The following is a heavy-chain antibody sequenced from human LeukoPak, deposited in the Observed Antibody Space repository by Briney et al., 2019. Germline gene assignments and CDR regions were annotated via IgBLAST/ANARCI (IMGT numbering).Heavy chain of an antibody. CDR2: VTYTGS. CDR1: GTSISSYY. Sequence: SETRSLTCTVSGTSISSYYWSWLRQPPGKGPEWIGYVTYTGSKYNPSLKSRVTISTDRSKKEVSLRLSSVTAADTAMYFCARHVDTALIGAFHIWGQGTMVTVS. CDR3: ARHVDTALIGAFHI. V-gene: IGHV4-59*08. J-gene: IGHJ3*02. D-gene: IGHD5-18*01.